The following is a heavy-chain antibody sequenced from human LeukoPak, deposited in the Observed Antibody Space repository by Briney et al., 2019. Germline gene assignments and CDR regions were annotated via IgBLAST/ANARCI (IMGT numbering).Heavy chain of an antibody. J-gene: IGHJ4*02. CDR2: INHSGST. CDR1: GGSFSGYY. D-gene: IGHD2-8*01. CDR3: AREDCSNGVCYYFDY. V-gene: IGHV4-34*01. Sequence: PSETLSLTCAVYGGSFSGYYWSWIRQPPGKGLEWIGEINHSGSTDYNPSLKSRVTISVDTSKNQFSLKLSSVTAADTAMYYCAREDCSNGVCYYFDYWGQGTLVTVSS.